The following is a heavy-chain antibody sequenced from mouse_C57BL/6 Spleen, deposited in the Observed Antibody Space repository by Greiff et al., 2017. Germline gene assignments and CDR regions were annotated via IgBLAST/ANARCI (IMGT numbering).Heavy chain of an antibody. J-gene: IGHJ3*01. CDR2: INPSSGYT. D-gene: IGHD2-4*01. CDR1: GYTFTSYW. Sequence: QVQLQQSGAELAKPGASVKLSCKASGYTFTSYWMHWVKQRPGQGLEWIGYINPSSGYTKYNQKFKDKATLTAEKSSSTAYMQLSSLTYEDSAVYYCANYDYVEGFAYWGQGTLVTVS. CDR3: ANYDYVEGFAY. V-gene: IGHV1-7*01.